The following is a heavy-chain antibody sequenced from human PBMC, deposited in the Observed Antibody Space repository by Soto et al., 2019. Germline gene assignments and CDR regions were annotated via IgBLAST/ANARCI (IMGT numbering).Heavy chain of an antibody. V-gene: IGHV3-23*01. CDR1: GFTFSSNS. Sequence: EVQLLESGGGLVQPGGSLTLSCAASGFTFSSNSMSWVRQAPGKGLECVSGISGRGGSTYYANSVKGRFTISRDNSENMLYLQIYSLRAEDTAVYFCAKSRGDSWTTYYFDYWGQGTLITVSS. D-gene: IGHD4-4*01. J-gene: IGHJ4*02. CDR3: AKSRGDSWTTYYFDY. CDR2: ISGRGGST.